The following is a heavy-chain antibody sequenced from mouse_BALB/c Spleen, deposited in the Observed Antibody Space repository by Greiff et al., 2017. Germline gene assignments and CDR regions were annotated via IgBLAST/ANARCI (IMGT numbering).Heavy chain of an antibody. V-gene: IGHV5-6*01. D-gene: IGHD2-10*02. Sequence: EVMLVESGGDLVKPGGSLKLSCAASGFTFSSYGMSWVRQTPDKRLEWVATISSGGSYTYYPDSVKGRFTISRDNAKNTLYLQMSSLKSEDTAMYYCASLYGKEYFDVWGAGTTVTVSS. CDR2: ISSGGSYT. J-gene: IGHJ1*01. CDR3: ASLYGKEYFDV. CDR1: GFTFSSYG.